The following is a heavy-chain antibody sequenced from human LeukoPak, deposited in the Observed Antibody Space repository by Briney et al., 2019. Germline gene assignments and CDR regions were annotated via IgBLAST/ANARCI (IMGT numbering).Heavy chain of an antibody. V-gene: IGHV3-21*01. CDR2: ITTSSSYI. J-gene: IGHJ4*02. CDR3: ARDLGGYSYGSHFDY. D-gene: IGHD5-18*01. CDR1: GFTFSSYS. Sequence: PGGSLRLSCAASGFTFSSYSLNWVRQAPGKGLEWVSSITTSSSYIYYADSVKGRFTISRDNAKNSLYLQMNSLRAEDTAVYYCARDLGGYSYGSHFDYWGQGTLATVSS.